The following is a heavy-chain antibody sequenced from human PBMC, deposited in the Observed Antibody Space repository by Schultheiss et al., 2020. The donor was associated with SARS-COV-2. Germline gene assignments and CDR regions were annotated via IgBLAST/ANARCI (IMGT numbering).Heavy chain of an antibody. Sequence: GGSLRLSCAASGFTFSSYGMHWVRQAPGKGLEWVSYISSSGSTIYYADSVKGRFTISRDNAKNSLFLQMNSLRAEDTAVYYCARVAEDCSSTSCGPLFDYWGQGTLVTVSS. D-gene: IGHD2-2*01. CDR1: GFTFSSYG. V-gene: IGHV3-48*04. CDR2: ISSSGSTI. CDR3: ARVAEDCSSTSCGPLFDY. J-gene: IGHJ4*02.